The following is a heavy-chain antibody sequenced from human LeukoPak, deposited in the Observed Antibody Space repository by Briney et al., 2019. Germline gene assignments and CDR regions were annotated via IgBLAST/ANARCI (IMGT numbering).Heavy chain of an antibody. D-gene: IGHD2-8*01. J-gene: IGHJ4*02. V-gene: IGHV3-53*01. Sequence: GGSLRLSCASSVFTVTTNYMRWVRQAPGKGLEWVSVIYSGGSTYYTDSVRGRFTISRDDSKNTVYLQMNSLRAEDTAVYYCAIAPSLMWIDWGQGTLVTVSS. CDR2: IYSGGST. CDR3: AIAPSLMWID. CDR1: VFTVTTNY.